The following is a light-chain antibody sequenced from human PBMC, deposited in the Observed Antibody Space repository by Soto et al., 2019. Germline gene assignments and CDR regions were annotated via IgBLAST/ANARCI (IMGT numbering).Light chain of an antibody. V-gene: IGKV3-11*01. CDR3: QQRGGT. CDR2: DAS. J-gene: IGKJ2*01. Sequence: IVLTQSPVTLSLSPGERATLYCRASQSLGSYLAWFQQKSGQAPRLLIYDASNRATGIPARFSGSGSGTDFTLTVSSLEPEDFAVYYCQQRGGTFGQGTKLEIK. CDR1: QSLGSY.